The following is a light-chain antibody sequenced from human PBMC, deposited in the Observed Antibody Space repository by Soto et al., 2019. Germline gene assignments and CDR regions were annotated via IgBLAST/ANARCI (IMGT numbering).Light chain of an antibody. CDR1: SSNIGSHT. CDR2: EVS. V-gene: IGLV2-14*01. J-gene: IGLJ2*01. CDR3: SSYTSSSTVV. Sequence: QSVLTQPPSTSGTPGQRVAISCSGTSSNIGSHTVNWYQQLPGTAPKLMIYEVSNRPSGVSNRFSGSKSGNTASLTISGLQAEDEADYYCSSYTSSSTVVFGGGTKLTVL.